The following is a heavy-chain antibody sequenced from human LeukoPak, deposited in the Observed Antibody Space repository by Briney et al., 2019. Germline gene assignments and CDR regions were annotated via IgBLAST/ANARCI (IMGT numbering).Heavy chain of an antibody. CDR2: IRSKANSYAT. CDR1: GFTFSGSA. J-gene: IGHJ4*02. CDR3: TSSIAAAGALY. V-gene: IGHV3-73*01. Sequence: GGSLRLSCAASGFTFSGSAMHRVRQASGKGLEWVGRIRSKANSYATAYAASVKGRLTISRDDSKNTAYLQMNSLKTEDTAVYYCTSSIAAAGALYWGQGTLVTVSS. D-gene: IGHD6-13*01.